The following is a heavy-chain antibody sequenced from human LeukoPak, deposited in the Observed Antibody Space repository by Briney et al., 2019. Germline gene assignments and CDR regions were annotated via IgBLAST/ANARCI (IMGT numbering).Heavy chain of an antibody. V-gene: IGHV3-23*01. CDR2: ISGSGGST. CDR3: AKDVRGYSYGHLDY. D-gene: IGHD5-18*01. CDR1: GFTFSSYA. J-gene: IGHJ4*02. Sequence: PGGSLRLSCAASGFTFSSYAMSWVRQAPGKGLEWVSAISGSGGSTYYEDSVKGRFTISRDNSKNTLYLQMNSLRAEDTAVYYCAKDVRGYSYGHLDYWGQGTLVTVSS.